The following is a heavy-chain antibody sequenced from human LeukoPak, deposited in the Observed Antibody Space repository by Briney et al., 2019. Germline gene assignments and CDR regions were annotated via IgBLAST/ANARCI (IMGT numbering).Heavy chain of an antibody. D-gene: IGHD3-9*01. J-gene: IGHJ4*02. Sequence: PGGSLRLSCEASGFIFSNYAMSWVRQAPGKGLEWISYISTRGGTIYYADSVKGRFTISRDNAKKSLYLQMNSLRAEDTAVYYCAGTDYDILTGYGIDHWGQGTLVTVSS. V-gene: IGHV3-48*03. CDR1: GFIFSNYA. CDR2: ISTRGGTI. CDR3: AGTDYDILTGYGIDH.